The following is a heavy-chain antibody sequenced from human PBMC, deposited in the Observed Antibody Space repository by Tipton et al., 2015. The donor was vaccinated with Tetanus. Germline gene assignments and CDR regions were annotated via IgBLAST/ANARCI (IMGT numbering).Heavy chain of an antibody. D-gene: IGHD2-21*02. J-gene: IGHJ4*02. V-gene: IGHV1-69*01. CDR3: ACRGGDFELLYYLDY. Sequence: QSGPEVKKPGSSVKVSCKASGGTFSSYAISWVRQAPGQGLEWMGGIIPAFGSANYAQKFQGRVTITADESTRTAYMELSSLRSEDTAVYYCACRGGDFELLYYLDYWGQGTLVTVSS. CDR1: GGTFSSYA. CDR2: IIPAFGSA.